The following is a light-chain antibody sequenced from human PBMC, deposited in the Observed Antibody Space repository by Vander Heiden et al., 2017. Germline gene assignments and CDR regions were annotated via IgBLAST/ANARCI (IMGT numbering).Light chain of an antibody. CDR3: QAWDSSVLYV. CDR1: NLGDKF. V-gene: IGLV3-1*01. CDR2: QDR. Sequence: SYEFTQPPSVSVPPGQAASITCSGNNLGDKFVSWYQHKPGQSPVLVMYQDRRRPSGIPDRFAASHSGDTATLTIGDIQAMDEADYYCQAWDSSVLYVFGSGTKVTVL. J-gene: IGLJ1*01.